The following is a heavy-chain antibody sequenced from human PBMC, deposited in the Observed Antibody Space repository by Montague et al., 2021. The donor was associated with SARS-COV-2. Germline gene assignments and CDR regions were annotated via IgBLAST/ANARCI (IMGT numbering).Heavy chain of an antibody. V-gene: IGHV4-4*02. CDR2: IHHSGDT. CDR1: GDSSISTNW. Sequence: SETLSLTCGVSGDSSISTNWWSWVRHPPGNQLDWIGEIHHSGDTNYNPSFKSRVTISVDQSKNQYSLELNFVTAADTALYYCLRAGGFDNRPPVWGQGVLVIVSS. CDR3: LRAGGFDNRPPV. D-gene: IGHD3-10*01. J-gene: IGHJ4*02.